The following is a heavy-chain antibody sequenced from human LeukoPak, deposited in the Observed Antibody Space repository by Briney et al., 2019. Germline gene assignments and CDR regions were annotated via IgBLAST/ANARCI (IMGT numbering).Heavy chain of an antibody. CDR1: GLTFNRYA. D-gene: IGHD1-20*01. J-gene: IGHJ4*02. CDR2: IIGSGGTT. CDR3: VENNGGYFDY. V-gene: IGHV3-23*01. Sequence: GGSLRLSCAASGLTFNRYAMSWVRQAPGKGPEWVSTIIGSGGTTYYADSVKGRFTISRDNSKNTLFLQMNSLRAEDTAVYYCVENNGGYFDYWGQGTLVTVSS.